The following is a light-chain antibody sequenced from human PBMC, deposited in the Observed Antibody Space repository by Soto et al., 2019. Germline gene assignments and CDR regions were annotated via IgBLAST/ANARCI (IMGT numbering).Light chain of an antibody. CDR1: QSVSSSY. Sequence: IVLTQSPSTLSLSPGERATLSCRASQSVSSSYLAWYQQKPGQAPRLLMSAASSRATGIPDRFSGSGSGTDFTLTISRLEAEDFAVYYCQQSSSSPITFGQGTRLEI. V-gene: IGKV3-20*01. CDR3: QQSSSSPIT. J-gene: IGKJ5*01. CDR2: AAS.